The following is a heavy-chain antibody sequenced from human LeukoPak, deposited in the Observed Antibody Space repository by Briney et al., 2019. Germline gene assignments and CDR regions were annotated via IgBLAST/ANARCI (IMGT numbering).Heavy chain of an antibody. D-gene: IGHD6-13*01. CDR3: ASPVRHISSWYLDY. CDR2: IIPIFGTA. J-gene: IGHJ4*02. V-gene: IGHV1-69*05. CDR1: GGTFSSYA. Sequence: SVKVSCKASGGTFSSYAISWVRQAPGQGLEWMGGIIPIFGTANYAQKFQGRVTITTDESTSTAYMELSSLRSEDTAVYYCASPVRHISSWYLDYWGQGTLVTVSS.